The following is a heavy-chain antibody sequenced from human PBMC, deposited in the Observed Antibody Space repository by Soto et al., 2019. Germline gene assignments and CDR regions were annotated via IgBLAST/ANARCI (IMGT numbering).Heavy chain of an antibody. J-gene: IGHJ5*02. Sequence: ASVKVSCKASGDTFTDYYIHWVRQAPGQGLEWMGTVNPSGGHTTYAQHFLGRVTITRDTSTSTLYMELGSLRSEDTAVYYCAAVPGYNSGWERGNWFDPWGQGTLVTVSS. CDR1: GDTFTDYY. D-gene: IGHD6-19*01. CDR2: VNPSGGHT. CDR3: AAVPGYNSGWERGNWFDP. V-gene: IGHV1-46*01.